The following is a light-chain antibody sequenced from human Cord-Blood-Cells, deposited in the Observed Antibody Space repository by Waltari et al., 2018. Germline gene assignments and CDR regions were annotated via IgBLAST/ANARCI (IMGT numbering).Light chain of an antibody. Sequence: QTVVAQEPSFSVSPGGTVTLTFSLSSGSSTPSSYPRWYQPTPGQAPRTLSYRTNTRSSGVPDRFSGSILGNKAALIITGAQADDESDYYCVLYMGSGIKVCGGGTKLTVL. J-gene: IGLJ2*01. CDR2: RTN. V-gene: IGLV8-61*01. CDR3: VLYMGSGIKV. CDR1: SGSSTPSSY.